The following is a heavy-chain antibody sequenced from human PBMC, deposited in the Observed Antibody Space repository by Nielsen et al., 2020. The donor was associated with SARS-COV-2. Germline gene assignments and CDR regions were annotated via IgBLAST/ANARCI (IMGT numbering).Heavy chain of an antibody. Sequence: GGSLRLSCAASGFTFDDYAMHWVRQAPGKGLEWVSGISWNSGSIGYADSVKGRFTISRDNAKNSLYLQMNSLRAEDTALYYCAKDFEEGYYGMDVWGQGTTVTVS. CDR3: AKDFEEGYYGMDV. CDR2: ISWNSGSI. CDR1: GFTFDDYA. J-gene: IGHJ6*02. V-gene: IGHV3-9*01.